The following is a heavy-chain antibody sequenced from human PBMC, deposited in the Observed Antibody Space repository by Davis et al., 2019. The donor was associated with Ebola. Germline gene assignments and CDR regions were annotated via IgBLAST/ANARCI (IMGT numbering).Heavy chain of an antibody. Sequence: GESLKLSCAASGFTFSSYSMNWVRQAPGKGLEWVSSISSSSSYIYYADSVKGRFAISRDNTKNSLYLQMNSLRAEDTAVYYCARGAWGMDVWGQGTTVTVSS. CDR1: GFTFSSYS. J-gene: IGHJ6*02. CDR2: ISSSSSYI. CDR3: ARGAWGMDV. V-gene: IGHV3-21*04. D-gene: IGHD1-26*01.